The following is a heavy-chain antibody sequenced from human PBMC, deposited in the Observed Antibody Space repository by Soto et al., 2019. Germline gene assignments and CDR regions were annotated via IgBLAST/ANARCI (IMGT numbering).Heavy chain of an antibody. Sequence: GGSLRISCAASGFSVSNNYMTWVRPAPGKGPEWVSVIYSGGSTFYADSVQGRFTISRDTSQNTLYLQMNSLRAEDTAVYFCARIRSCGGDCYPLPDYWGRGTLVTVSS. CDR2: IYSGGST. D-gene: IGHD2-21*02. CDR1: GFSVSNNY. V-gene: IGHV3-53*01. CDR3: ARIRSCGGDCYPLPDY. J-gene: IGHJ4*02.